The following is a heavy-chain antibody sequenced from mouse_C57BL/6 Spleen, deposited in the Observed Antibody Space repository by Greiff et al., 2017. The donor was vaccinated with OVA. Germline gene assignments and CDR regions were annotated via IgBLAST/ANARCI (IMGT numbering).Heavy chain of an antibody. CDR1: GYTFTGYW. V-gene: IGHV1-9*01. CDR3: ARDGALILRKRYFCV. J-gene: IGHJ1*03. CDR2: ILPGSGSI. Sequence: VQLQQSGAELMKPGASVKLSCKATGYTFTGYWIEWVKQRPGHGLEWIGEILPGSGSINYNEKFKGKATFTADTSSNTAYMQLSSLTTEDAAIYYCARDGALILRKRYFCVWGTGTTVTVSS. D-gene: IGHD1-1*01.